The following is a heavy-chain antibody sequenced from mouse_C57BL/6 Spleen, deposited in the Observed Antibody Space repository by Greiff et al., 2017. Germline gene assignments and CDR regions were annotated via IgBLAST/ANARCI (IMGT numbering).Heavy chain of an antibody. V-gene: IGHV1-82*01. J-gene: IGHJ2*01. CDR3: ARGEGFDY. CDR2: IYPGDGDT. CDR1: GYAFSSSW. Sequence: VQLQESGPELVKPGASVKISCKASGYAFSSSWMNWVKQRPGKGLEWIGRIYPGDGDTNYNGKFKGKATLTADKSSSTAYMQLSSLTSEDSAVYFCARGEGFDYWGQGTTLTVSS.